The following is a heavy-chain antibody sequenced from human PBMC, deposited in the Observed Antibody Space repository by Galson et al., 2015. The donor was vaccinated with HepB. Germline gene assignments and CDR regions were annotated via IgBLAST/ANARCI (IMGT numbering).Heavy chain of an antibody. J-gene: IGHJ4*02. Sequence: SLRLSCAASGFTFDDYAMHWVRQAPGKGLEWVSGISWNSGSIGHADSVKGRFTISRDNAKNSLYLQMNSLRAEDTALYYCAKDLPGELGFDYWGQGTLVTVSS. CDR1: GFTFDDYA. CDR2: ISWNSGSI. V-gene: IGHV3-9*01. CDR3: AKDLPGELGFDY. D-gene: IGHD1-26*01.